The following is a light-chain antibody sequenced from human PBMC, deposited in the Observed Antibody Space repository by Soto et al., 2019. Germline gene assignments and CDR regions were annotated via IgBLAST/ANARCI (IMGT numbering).Light chain of an antibody. CDR2: AAS. Sequence: DIQLTQSPSSLSASVGDRVTITCRASHSISSNLNWYQQKPGKAPKLLIYAASSLQSGVPARFSGSGSGTDFTLTIRSLQPEDFATYSCQQSYSTPWTFGQGTKVEIK. V-gene: IGKV1-39*01. J-gene: IGKJ1*01. CDR1: HSISSN. CDR3: QQSYSTPWT.